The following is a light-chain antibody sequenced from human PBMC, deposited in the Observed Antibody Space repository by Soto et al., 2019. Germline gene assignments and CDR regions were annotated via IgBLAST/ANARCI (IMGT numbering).Light chain of an antibody. Sequence: DIQMTQSPSTLSASVGDRVTITCRANQSISTWLAWYQQEPGKAPKLLIYKASHLESGVPSRFSGSGSGTEFTLTISSLQPDDCATYYCQQYNSYSRTFGEGTKVEIK. J-gene: IGKJ1*01. V-gene: IGKV1-5*03. CDR2: KAS. CDR1: QSISTW. CDR3: QQYNSYSRT.